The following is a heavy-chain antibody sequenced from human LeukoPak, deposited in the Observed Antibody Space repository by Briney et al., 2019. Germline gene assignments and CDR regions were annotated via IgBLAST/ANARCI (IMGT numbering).Heavy chain of an antibody. Sequence: PAVSLRCSCAGSGFTCRDYARTWVRQAPGKGLEWVLGISGSGSSTYYADSVKGRFTISRDNSQNTLYLQMNSLRAEDTAVYYCAKGEGDSCYSRYLYWGQGTLVSVSS. CDR1: GFTCRDYA. J-gene: IGHJ4*02. V-gene: IGHV3-23*01. CDR2: ISGSGSST. CDR3: AKGEGDSCYSRYLY. D-gene: IGHD2-15*01.